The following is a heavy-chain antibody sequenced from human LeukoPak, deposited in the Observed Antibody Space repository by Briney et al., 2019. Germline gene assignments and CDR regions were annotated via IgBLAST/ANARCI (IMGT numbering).Heavy chain of an antibody. CDR2: ISYDGSNK. CDR3: ARVEMATISVGYFDY. CDR1: GFTFSSYA. V-gene: IGHV3-30-3*01. D-gene: IGHD5-24*01. Sequence: PGGSLRLSCAASGFTFSSYAMHWVRQAPGKGLEWVAVISYDGSNKYYADSVKGRFTISRDNSKNTLYLQMNSLRAGDTAVYYCARVEMATISVGYFDYWGQGTLVTVSS. J-gene: IGHJ4*02.